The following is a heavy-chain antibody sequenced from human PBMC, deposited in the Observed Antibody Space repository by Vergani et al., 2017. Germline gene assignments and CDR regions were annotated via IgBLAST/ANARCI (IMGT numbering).Heavy chain of an antibody. V-gene: IGHV4-59*12. J-gene: IGHJ6*03. CDR1: GGSISSYY. D-gene: IGHD4-11*01. CDR3: ASQTTFYYYMDV. Sequence: QVQLQESGPGLVKPSETLSLTCTVSGGSISSYYWSWIRQPPGKGLEWIGYIYYSGSTYYNPSLTSRVTISVDTSKNQFSLKLSSVTAADTAVYYCASQTTFYYYMDVWGKGTTVTVSS. CDR2: IYYSGST.